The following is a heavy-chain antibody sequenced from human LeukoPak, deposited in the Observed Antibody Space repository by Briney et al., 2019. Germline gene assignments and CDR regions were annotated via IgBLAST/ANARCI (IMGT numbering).Heavy chain of an antibody. CDR3: AKGGRGSLVWHFDL. J-gene: IGHJ2*01. V-gene: IGHV3-9*01. CDR2: ISWNSGTI. Sequence: GGSLRLSCAASGFTFDDYAMHWVRQAPGKGLEWVSGISWNSGTIGYADSVKGRFTISRDNAKNSLYLQMNSLRAEDTALYYCAKGGRGSLVWHFDLWGRGTLVTVSS. CDR1: GFTFDDYA. D-gene: IGHD3-10*01.